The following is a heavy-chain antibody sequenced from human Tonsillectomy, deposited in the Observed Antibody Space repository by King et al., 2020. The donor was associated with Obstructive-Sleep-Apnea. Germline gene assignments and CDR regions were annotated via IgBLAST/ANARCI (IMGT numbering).Heavy chain of an antibody. J-gene: IGHJ4*02. CDR2: IVVGSGNT. V-gene: IGHV1-58*02. CDR1: GFTFTNSA. Sequence: QLVQSGPEVKKPGTSVKVSCKASGFTFTNSAMQWVRQARGQRLEWVGWIVVGSGNTNCAQKFQERDTITRDMSTGTAYMELSSLRSEDTAVYYCAADMGDYYDSSGYFESGHYYWGQGTLVTVSS. CDR3: AADMGDYYDSSGYFESGHYY. D-gene: IGHD3-22*01.